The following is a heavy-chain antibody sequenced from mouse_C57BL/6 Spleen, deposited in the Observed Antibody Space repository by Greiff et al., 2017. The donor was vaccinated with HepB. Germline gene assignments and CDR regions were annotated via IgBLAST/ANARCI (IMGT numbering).Heavy chain of an antibody. Sequence: EVQLQQSGPVLARPGASVKMSCKTSGYTFTSYWMHWVKQRPGQGLEWIGAIYPGNSDTSYNQKFKGKAKLTAVTSASTAYMELSSLTNEDSAVYYCTSSYYYGSSLYAMDYWGQGTSVTVSS. CDR2: IYPGNSDT. D-gene: IGHD1-1*01. V-gene: IGHV1-5*01. J-gene: IGHJ4*01. CDR1: GYTFTSYW. CDR3: TSSYYYGSSLYAMDY.